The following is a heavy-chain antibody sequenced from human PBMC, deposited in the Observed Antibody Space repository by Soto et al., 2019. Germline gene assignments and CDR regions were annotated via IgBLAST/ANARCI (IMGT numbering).Heavy chain of an antibody. CDR1: GGTFSSFA. CDR3: ARDRSNYKNYYYGMDV. J-gene: IGHJ6*02. Sequence: QVQLVQSGAEVKKPGSSVKVSRKSSGGTFSSFAISWVRQAPGQGLEWMGGIIPIFGTANYAQKFQGRVTITADESTSTAYMELSSLRSEDTAVYYCARDRSNYKNYYYGMDVWCQGTTVTVSS. CDR2: IIPIFGTA. D-gene: IGHD4-4*01. V-gene: IGHV1-69*01.